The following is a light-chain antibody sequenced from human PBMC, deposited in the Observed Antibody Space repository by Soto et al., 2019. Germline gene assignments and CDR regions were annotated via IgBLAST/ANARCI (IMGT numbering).Light chain of an antibody. Sequence: EEVMTQSPATLSVSPGERVTLSCRASQSISSNLAWYQHKPGQAPRLLIYGASTRATGIPARFSGSGSGTEFTLTISSLQSEDFAAYYCQQYNNWPKTFGQGTKVDIK. CDR1: QSISSN. V-gene: IGKV3-15*01. J-gene: IGKJ1*01. CDR2: GAS. CDR3: QQYNNWPKT.